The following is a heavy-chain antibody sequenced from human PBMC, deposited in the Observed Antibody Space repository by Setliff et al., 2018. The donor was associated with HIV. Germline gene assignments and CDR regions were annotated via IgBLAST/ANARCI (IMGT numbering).Heavy chain of an antibody. Sequence: PGESLKISCRGSGYTFTNYWIGWVRQMPGRGLEWMGIIYPGDADTRYSPSFEGQVTMSADKSINTAYLQWNSLKASDTAMYYCARTPTDTSGYNNWFDSWGQGTLVTVS. D-gene: IGHD3-3*01. V-gene: IGHV5-51*01. CDR3: ARTPTDTSGYNNWFDS. CDR2: IYPGDADT. J-gene: IGHJ5*01. CDR1: GYTFTNYW.